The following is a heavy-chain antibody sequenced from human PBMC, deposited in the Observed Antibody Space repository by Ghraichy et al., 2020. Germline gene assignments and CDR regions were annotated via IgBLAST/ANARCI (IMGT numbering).Heavy chain of an antibody. D-gene: IGHD2-15*01. J-gene: IGHJ6*02. V-gene: IGHV3-13*01. CDR2: IGTAGDT. CDR1: GFTFSSYD. Sequence: GGSLRLSCAASGFTFSSYDMHWVRQATGKGLEWVSAIGTAGDTYYPGSVKGRFTISRENAKNSLYLQMNSLRAGDTAVYYCARAYCSGGSCYLGGPSNYYSGMDVWGQGTTFTVSS. CDR3: ARAYCSGGSCYLGGPSNYYSGMDV.